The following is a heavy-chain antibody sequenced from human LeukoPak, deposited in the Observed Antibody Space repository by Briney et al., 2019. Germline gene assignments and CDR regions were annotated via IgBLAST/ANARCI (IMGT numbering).Heavy chain of an antibody. Sequence: GESPRISYKGSGYSFTSYWISWVRQMPGKGLEWMGRIDPSDSYTNYSPSFQGHVTISADKSISTAYLHWSSLKASDTAMYYCARAPSTTLRFFDYWAQGTLVTVSS. D-gene: IGHD4-17*01. CDR2: IDPSDSYT. J-gene: IGHJ4*02. V-gene: IGHV5-10-1*01. CDR3: ARAPSTTLRFFDY. CDR1: GYSFTSYW.